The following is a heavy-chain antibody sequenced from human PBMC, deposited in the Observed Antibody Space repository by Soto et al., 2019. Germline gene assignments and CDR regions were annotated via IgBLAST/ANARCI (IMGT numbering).Heavy chain of an antibody. D-gene: IGHD6-19*01. V-gene: IGHV3-30-3*01. Sequence: QVQLVESGGGVVQPGRSLRLSCAASGFTFSSYAIHWVRQAPGKGLEWVAVISYDGCNKYYADSVKGRFTISRDNSKNTLYLQMNSLRAEDTAIYYCAKDKRRGEAVAATVIDYWGQGTLVTVSS. CDR3: AKDKRRGEAVAATVIDY. J-gene: IGHJ4*02. CDR1: GFTFSSYA. CDR2: ISYDGCNK.